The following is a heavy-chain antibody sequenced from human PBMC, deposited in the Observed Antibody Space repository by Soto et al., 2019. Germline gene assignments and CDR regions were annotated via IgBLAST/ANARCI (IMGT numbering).Heavy chain of an antibody. CDR2: INGGGGTT. V-gene: IGHV3-23*01. CDR3: AKGLYSGSYFDY. Sequence: EVQLLESGGGFIQPGGSLRLSCTASGFTFSSYAMSWVRQAPGKGLEWVSSINGGGGTTNYADSVKGRFTISRDNSKNTLYLQMNSLRAEDTAVYYCAKGLYSGSYFDYWGQGTLVTVSS. J-gene: IGHJ4*02. CDR1: GFTFSSYA. D-gene: IGHD1-26*01.